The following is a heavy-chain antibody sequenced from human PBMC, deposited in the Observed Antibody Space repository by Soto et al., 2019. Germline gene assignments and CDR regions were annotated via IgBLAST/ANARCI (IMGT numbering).Heavy chain of an antibody. Sequence: SETLSLTCAVYGGSFSGYYWSWIRQPPGKGLEWIGEINHSGSTNYNPSLKSRVTISVDTSKNQFSLKLSSVTAADTAVYYCARGGRLMITFGGVPWFDPWGQGTLVTVSS. CDR1: GGSFSGYY. CDR3: ARGGRLMITFGGVPWFDP. V-gene: IGHV4-34*01. D-gene: IGHD3-16*01. CDR2: INHSGST. J-gene: IGHJ5*02.